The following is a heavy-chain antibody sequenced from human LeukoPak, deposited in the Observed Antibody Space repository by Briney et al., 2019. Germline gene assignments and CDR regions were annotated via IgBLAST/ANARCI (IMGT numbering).Heavy chain of an antibody. D-gene: IGHD3-10*01. V-gene: IGHV3-30-3*01. CDR2: ISYDGSSK. Sequence: GGSLRLSCVASGFTFSTYAMHWVRQAPGKGLEWVAVISYDGSSKYYVDSMKGRFTISRDKSKNTLYLLVDTLRVEDTAVYYCARARDYYGSGSHPDYWGQGTLVTVSS. J-gene: IGHJ4*02. CDR3: ARARDYYGSGSHPDY. CDR1: GFTFSTYA.